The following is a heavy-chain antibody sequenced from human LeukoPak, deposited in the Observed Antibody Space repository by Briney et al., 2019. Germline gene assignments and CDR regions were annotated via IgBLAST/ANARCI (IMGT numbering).Heavy chain of an antibody. CDR1: GGSISSGGYY. CDR2: IYHSGST. V-gene: IGHV4-30-2*01. Sequence: SETLSLTCTVSGGSISSGGYYWSWIRQPPGKGLEWIGYIYHSGSTYYNPSLKGRVTISVDRSKNQFSLKLSSVTAADTAVYYCATTRRITMIGGAFDIWGQGTMVTVSS. J-gene: IGHJ3*02. CDR3: ATTRRITMIGGAFDI. D-gene: IGHD3-10*01.